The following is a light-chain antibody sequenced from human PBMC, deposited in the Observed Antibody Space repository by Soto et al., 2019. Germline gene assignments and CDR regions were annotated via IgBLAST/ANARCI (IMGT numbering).Light chain of an antibody. Sequence: ALTQPPSASGSPRQSVTISCTGTKNDIGVYDFVSWYQHHPGKAPRLIIYEVVQRPSGVPDRFSGSKSGNTASLTVSGLQAADEADYFCKSYAGSNTYVFGSGTKVTVL. CDR3: KSYAGSNTYV. V-gene: IGLV2-8*01. CDR1: KNDIGVYDF. CDR2: EVV. J-gene: IGLJ1*01.